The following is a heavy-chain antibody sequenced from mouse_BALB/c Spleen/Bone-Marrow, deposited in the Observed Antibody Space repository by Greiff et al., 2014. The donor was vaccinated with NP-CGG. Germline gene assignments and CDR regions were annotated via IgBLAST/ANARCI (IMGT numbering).Heavy chain of an antibody. V-gene: IGHV1-7*01. J-gene: IGHJ4*01. Sequence: VQVVESGAELAKPGASVKMSCKASGYTFTSYWMHWVKQRPGQGLEWIGYINPSTGYTEYNQKFKDKATLTADKSSSTAYMQLSSLTSEDSSVYYCARPRGCRAYYAMDYWGQGTSVTVSS. CDR2: INPSTGYT. CDR3: ARPRGCRAYYAMDY. D-gene: IGHD3-3*01. CDR1: GYTFTSYW.